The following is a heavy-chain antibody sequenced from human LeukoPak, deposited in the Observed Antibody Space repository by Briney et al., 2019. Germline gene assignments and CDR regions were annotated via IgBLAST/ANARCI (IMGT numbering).Heavy chain of an antibody. D-gene: IGHD6-6*01. Sequence: ESGPTLVNPTQTLTLTCTFSGFSLTTSGVGVGWIRQPPGKALEWLALIYWDDDKRYSPSLKSRLTITKDTSKNQVVLTMTNMDPVDTATYYCAHNRITSSGSSETSWFDPWGQGTLVTVSS. CDR1: GFSLTTSGVG. CDR2: IYWDDDK. V-gene: IGHV2-5*02. J-gene: IGHJ5*02. CDR3: AHNRITSSGSSETSWFDP.